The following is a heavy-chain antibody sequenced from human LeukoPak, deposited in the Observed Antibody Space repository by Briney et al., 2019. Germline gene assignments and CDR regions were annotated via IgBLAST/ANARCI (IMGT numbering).Heavy chain of an antibody. J-gene: IGHJ4*02. Sequence: ASVKVSCKASGYTFTCYYMHWVRQAPGQGLEWMGWINPNSGGTNYAQKFQGRVTMTRDTSISTAYMELSRLRSDDTAVYYCARLYSGYDTAVDTTIDYWGQGTLVTVSS. CDR1: GYTFTCYY. CDR2: INPNSGGT. D-gene: IGHD5-12*01. CDR3: ARLYSGYDTAVDTTIDY. V-gene: IGHV1-2*02.